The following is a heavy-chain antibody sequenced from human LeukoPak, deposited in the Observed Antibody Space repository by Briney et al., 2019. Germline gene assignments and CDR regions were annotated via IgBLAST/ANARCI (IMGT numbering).Heavy chain of an antibody. D-gene: IGHD3/OR15-3a*01. J-gene: IGHJ4*02. CDR2: IYTSGST. CDR3: ARGSKYGDWDY. V-gene: IGHV4-4*07. CDR1: GGSISSFY. Sequence: PSETLSLTCTVSGGSISSFYWSWIRQPAGKGLEWIGRIYTSGSTNYNPSLKSRVTISVDTSKNQFSLKLSSVTAADTAVYYCARGSKYGDWDYWGQGTLVTVSS.